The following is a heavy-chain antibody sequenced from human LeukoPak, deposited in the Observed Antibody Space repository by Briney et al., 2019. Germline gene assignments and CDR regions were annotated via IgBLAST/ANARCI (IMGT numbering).Heavy chain of an antibody. Sequence: PSETLSLTCTVSGGSISSYYWSWIRQPPGKGLEWIGYIYYSGSTNYNPSLKSRVTISVDTSKNQFSLKLSSVTAADTAVYYCARDKGASGWSHWGQGTLVTVSS. CDR2: IYYSGST. J-gene: IGHJ4*02. CDR1: GGSISSYY. CDR3: ARDKGASGWSH. V-gene: IGHV4-59*01. D-gene: IGHD6-19*01.